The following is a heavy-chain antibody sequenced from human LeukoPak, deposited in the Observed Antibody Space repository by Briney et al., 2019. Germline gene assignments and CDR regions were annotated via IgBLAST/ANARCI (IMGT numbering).Heavy chain of an antibody. CDR2: ISYDGSNK. CDR3: AKEATRMTLHYFDY. V-gene: IGHV3-30*04. Sequence: GGSLRLSCAASGFTFSSYAMHWVRQAPGKGLEWVAVISYDGSNKYYADSVKGRFTISRDNSKNTLYLQMNSLRAEDTAVYYCAKEATRMTLHYFDYWGQGTLVTVSS. J-gene: IGHJ4*02. CDR1: GFTFSSYA. D-gene: IGHD5-12*01.